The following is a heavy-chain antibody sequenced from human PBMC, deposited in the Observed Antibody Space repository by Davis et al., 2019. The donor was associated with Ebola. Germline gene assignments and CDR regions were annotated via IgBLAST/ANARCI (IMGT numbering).Heavy chain of an antibody. D-gene: IGHD3-22*01. V-gene: IGHV2-5*02. CDR1: GFSLSNTGMT. J-gene: IGHJ4*02. CDR2: IYWDDVK. CDR3: ARRPSLYYYDTSVYPSFRQFDY. Sequence: SGPTLVKPTQTLTLTCTFSGFSLSNTGMTVGWLRQPPGKALEWLALIYWDDVKRYRPSLETRLTIVKDTSKNQVVLTMTDIDPVDTATYFCARRPSLYYYDTSVYPSFRQFDYWGQGVLVTVSS.